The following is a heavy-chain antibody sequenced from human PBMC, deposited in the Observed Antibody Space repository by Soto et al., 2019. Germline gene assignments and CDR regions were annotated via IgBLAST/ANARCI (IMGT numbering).Heavy chain of an antibody. J-gene: IGHJ3*02. CDR1: GYTFTSYG. Sequence: QVQLVQSGAEVKKPGASVKVYCKASGYTFTSYGISWVRQAPGQGLEWMGWISAYNGNTNYAQKLQGRVTMTPATAPSTAYRALRSLRSDDTAVYYWAKAGSGDACDICGQGTIFTVSS. D-gene: IGHD3-3*01. CDR3: AKAGSGDACDI. CDR2: ISAYNGNT. V-gene: IGHV1-18*04.